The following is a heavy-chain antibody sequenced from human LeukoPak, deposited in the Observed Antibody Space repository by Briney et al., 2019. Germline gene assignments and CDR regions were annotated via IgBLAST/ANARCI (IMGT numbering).Heavy chain of an antibody. CDR1: GYTFTCYY. J-gene: IGHJ4*02. CDR2: INPNSGGT. Sequence: GASVKVSCKASGYTFTCYYMHWVRQAPGQGLEWMGWINPNSGGTNYAQKFQGRVTMTRDTSISTAYMELSRLRSDDTAVYYCAREEYTLLVGGRGSFDYWGQGTLVTVSS. CDR3: AREEYTLLVGGRGSFDY. D-gene: IGHD3-16*01. V-gene: IGHV1-2*02.